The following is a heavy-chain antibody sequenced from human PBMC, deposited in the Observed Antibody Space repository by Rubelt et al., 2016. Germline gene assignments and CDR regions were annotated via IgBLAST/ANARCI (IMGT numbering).Heavy chain of an antibody. D-gene: IGHD6-13*01. Sequence: QVQLVQSGAEVKKPGSSVKVYCKASGGTFRSYAISWVRQAPGQGLEWMGGIIPIFGTATYAQKFQGGVTIIADESTSTSYMELSSLRSEDTAVYYCARRQQLGPFDYWGQGTLVTVSS. J-gene: IGHJ4*02. V-gene: IGHV1-69*01. CDR1: GGTFRSYA. CDR3: ARRQQLGPFDY. CDR2: IIPIFGTA.